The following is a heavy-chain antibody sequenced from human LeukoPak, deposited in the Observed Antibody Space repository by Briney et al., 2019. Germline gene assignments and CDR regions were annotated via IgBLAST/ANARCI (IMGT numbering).Heavy chain of an antibody. Sequence: GGSLRLSCAASGFTFSGSAMSWVRQAPGKGLEWVSTISVSGDSTYCADSVKGRFTVSRDNSKNTLYLQMNSLSADDTAVYYCAKDPLQRTTFYFDYWGQGTLVTVSS. CDR1: GFTFSGSA. J-gene: IGHJ4*02. CDR2: ISVSGDST. CDR3: AKDPLQRTTFYFDY. V-gene: IGHV3-23*01. D-gene: IGHD2/OR15-2a*01.